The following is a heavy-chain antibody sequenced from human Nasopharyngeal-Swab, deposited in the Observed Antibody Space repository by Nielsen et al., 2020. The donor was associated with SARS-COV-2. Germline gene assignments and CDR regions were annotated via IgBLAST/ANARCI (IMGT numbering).Heavy chain of an antibody. V-gene: IGHV3-53*01. CDR1: GFIVSSKY. Sequence: GGSLRLSCAASGFIVSSKYMSWVRQAPGKGLDWVSVIFADGKTHYADSVKGRFTISRDNSKNTLYLQMNSLRAEDTAVYYCARDGDYGGNWDWGQGTLVTVSS. J-gene: IGHJ4*02. D-gene: IGHD4-23*01. CDR2: IFADGKT. CDR3: ARDGDYGGNWD.